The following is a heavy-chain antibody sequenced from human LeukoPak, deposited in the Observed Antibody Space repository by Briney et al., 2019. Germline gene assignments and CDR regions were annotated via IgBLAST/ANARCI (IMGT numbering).Heavy chain of an antibody. CDR1: GGTFSSYA. J-gene: IGHJ6*03. D-gene: IGHD5-12*01. V-gene: IGHV1-69*06. CDR3: ARDYSGYDNHYYYYMDV. CDR2: IIPIFGTA. Sequence: SVKVSCKASGGTFSSYAISWVRQAPGQGLEWMGGIIPIFGTANYAQKFQGRVTITADKSTSTAYMELSSLRSEDTAVYYCARDYSGYDNHYYYYMDVWGKGTTVTVSS.